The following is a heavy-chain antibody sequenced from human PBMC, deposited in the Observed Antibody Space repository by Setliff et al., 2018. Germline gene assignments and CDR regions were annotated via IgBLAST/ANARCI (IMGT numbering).Heavy chain of an antibody. J-gene: IGHJ4*02. V-gene: IGHV1-2*02. Sequence: ASVNVSCKASGYTFTGHYVHWVRQAPGQGLEWMGWIDTNRGGTGYAQKFQGRVTVTRDTTINTIYVEVTRLTSEDTAMYYCARDLGRPKGSGWDKHFDYWGQGTLVTVSS. D-gene: IGHD6-19*01. CDR3: ARDLGRPKGSGWDKHFDY. CDR2: IDTNRGGT. CDR1: GYTFTGHY.